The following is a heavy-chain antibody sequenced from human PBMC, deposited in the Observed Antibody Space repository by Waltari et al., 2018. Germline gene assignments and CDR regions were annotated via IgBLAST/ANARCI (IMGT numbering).Heavy chain of an antibody. Sequence: QVQLQQWGAGLLKSSETLSLTCAVYGGSFSGYYWNWIRQPPGKGLEWIGEIDHSGSTNVNPSFKSRIAISVDTTKNQFSLKLSSVTAADTALYYCARGRSTSPLDFYFYYMDVWGKGTTVTVSS. J-gene: IGHJ6*03. CDR2: IDHSGST. CDR1: GGSFSGYY. CDR3: ARGRSTSPLDFYFYYMDV. D-gene: IGHD6-13*01. V-gene: IGHV4-34*01.